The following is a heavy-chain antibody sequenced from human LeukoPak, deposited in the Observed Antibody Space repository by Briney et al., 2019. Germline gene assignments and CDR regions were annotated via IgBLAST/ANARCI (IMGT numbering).Heavy chain of an antibody. CDR3: AKVPGGKGWNFDS. CDR1: GFTSSTYW. CDR2: IKQDGSET. D-gene: IGHD2-15*01. J-gene: IGHJ4*02. V-gene: IGHV3-7*03. Sequence: GGSLRLSCAASGFTSSTYWMSWVRQAPGKGLEWVASIKQDGSETYYVDSVKGRFTLSRDNSKNTLYLQMNSLRAEDTAVYYCAKVPGGKGWNFDSWGQGTLVTVSS.